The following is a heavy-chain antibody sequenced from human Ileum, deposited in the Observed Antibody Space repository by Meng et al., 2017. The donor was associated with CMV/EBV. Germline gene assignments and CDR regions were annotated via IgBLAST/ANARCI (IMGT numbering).Heavy chain of an antibody. CDR2: IYYSGST. CDR1: GGSINSGTYY. V-gene: IGHV4-31*02. Sequence: SGGSINSGTYYWSWIRQHPGKGLEWIGYIYYSGSTYCNPSLKSRVTISVDTSNNQFSLKLSSVTAADTAVYYCARDSATMMVRYIDYWGQGTLVTVSS. J-gene: IGHJ4*02. D-gene: IGHD3-22*01. CDR3: ARDSATMMVRYIDY.